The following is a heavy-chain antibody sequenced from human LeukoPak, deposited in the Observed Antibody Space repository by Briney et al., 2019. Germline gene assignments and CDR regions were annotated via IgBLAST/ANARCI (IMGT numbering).Heavy chain of an antibody. CDR1: GGTFSSYA. CDR2: IIPMFGTA. CDR3: ARVPDYYDSIPGGDI. Sequence: ASVKVSCKASGGTFSSYAISWVRQAPGQGLEWMGGIIPMFGTANYAQKLQGRVTITADKSTSTAYMELSSLRSEDTAVYYCARVPDYYDSIPGGDIWGQGTMVTVSS. V-gene: IGHV1-69*06. D-gene: IGHD3-22*01. J-gene: IGHJ3*02.